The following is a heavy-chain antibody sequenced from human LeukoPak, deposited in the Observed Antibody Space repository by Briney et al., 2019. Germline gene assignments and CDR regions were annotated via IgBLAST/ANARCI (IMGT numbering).Heavy chain of an antibody. CDR2: IWYDGSNK. V-gene: IGHV3-33*01. D-gene: IGHD1-26*01. J-gene: IGHJ4*02. CDR1: GFTFSSYG. CDR3: AAHHGELGYFDY. Sequence: GGSLRLSCAASGFTFSSYGMHWVRQAPGKGLEWVAVIWYDGSNKYYADSVKGRFTISRDNSKNTLYLQMNSLRAEDTAVYYCAAHHGELGYFDYWGQGTLVTVFS.